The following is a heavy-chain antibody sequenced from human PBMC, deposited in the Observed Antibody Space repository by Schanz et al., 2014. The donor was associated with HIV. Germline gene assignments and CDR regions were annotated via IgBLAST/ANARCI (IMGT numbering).Heavy chain of an antibody. CDR2: IGGSRGGT. CDR3: VTEQYSTISA. Sequence: EVQLLESGGGLVQPGGSLRLSCAASGFTFSSYTMTWVRQAPGKGLEWVSGIGGSRGGTYYADSVKGRFTISRDNSRNILYLQMSNLRAEDTALYYCVTEQYSTISAWGQGALVIVSS. D-gene: IGHD2-15*01. V-gene: IGHV3-23*01. J-gene: IGHJ5*02. CDR1: GFTFSSYT.